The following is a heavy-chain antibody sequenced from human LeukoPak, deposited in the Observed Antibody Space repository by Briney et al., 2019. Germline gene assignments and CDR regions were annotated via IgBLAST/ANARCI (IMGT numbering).Heavy chain of an antibody. D-gene: IGHD2-8*01. Sequence: GGSQRLSCAASGFTFHDSAMHWVRQTPGKGLEWVSSINWNSDTIDYVDSVKGRFTTSRDNAKNSLYLQMNSLRTEDTALYYCAKEGSVCTNGVCRYFDQWGRGTLVTVSS. CDR2: INWNSDTI. CDR1: GFTFHDSA. V-gene: IGHV3-9*01. J-gene: IGHJ4*02. CDR3: AKEGSVCTNGVCRYFDQ.